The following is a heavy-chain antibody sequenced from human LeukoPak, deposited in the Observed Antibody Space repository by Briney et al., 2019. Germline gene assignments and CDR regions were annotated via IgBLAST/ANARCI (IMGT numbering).Heavy chain of an antibody. J-gene: IGHJ3*02. CDR2: PRNSDNNM. CDR1: GFTFSDYN. D-gene: IGHD6-19*01. CDR3: ARRIAGDGSHAFDI. V-gene: IGHV3-11*01. Sequence: AGGSLRLSCAASGFTFSDYNMGWMGQAPGKGLEWVSYPRNSDNNMFYADSVKGRFTISRDNAKYSVYLQMNSLRAEDTAVYYCARRIAGDGSHAFDIWGQGTMVTVSS.